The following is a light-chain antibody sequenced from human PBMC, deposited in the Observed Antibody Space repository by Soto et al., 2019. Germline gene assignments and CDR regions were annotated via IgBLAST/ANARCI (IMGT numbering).Light chain of an antibody. CDR3: CSYTTSNTRQIV. CDR1: SSDVGGYNY. V-gene: IGLV2-14*01. CDR2: DVS. J-gene: IGLJ1*01. Sequence: QAVLTQPASVSGSPGQSITISCTGTSSDVGGYNYVSWYQQHPGKAPKFMIYDVSNRPSGVSNRFSGSKSGNTADLTISGLQAEDEADYYCCSYTTSNTRQIVFGTGTKLTVL.